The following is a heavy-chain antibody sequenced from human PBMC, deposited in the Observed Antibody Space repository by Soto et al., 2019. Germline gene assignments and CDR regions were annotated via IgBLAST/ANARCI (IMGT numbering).Heavy chain of an antibody. Sequence: ASVKVSCKASGYTFTRYGISWVRQAPGQGLEWMGWISGYNGDTNYAQKLQGRVTMTTDTSTSTAYMELRSLRSDDTAVYYCARDRPYYYDSSGNDAFDIWGQGTMVTVSS. CDR2: ISGYNGDT. CDR1: GYTFTRYG. D-gene: IGHD3-22*01. J-gene: IGHJ3*02. CDR3: ARDRPYYYDSSGNDAFDI. V-gene: IGHV1-18*04.